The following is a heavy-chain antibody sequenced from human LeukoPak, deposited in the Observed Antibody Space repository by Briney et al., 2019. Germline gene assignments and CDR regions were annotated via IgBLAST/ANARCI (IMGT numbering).Heavy chain of an antibody. CDR1: GYTFTSYD. J-gene: IGHJ4*02. CDR2: MNPNSGNT. CDR3: ARQEGGETYDSSGYYNDY. D-gene: IGHD3-22*01. Sequence: ASVKVSCKASGYTFTSYDINWVRQATRQGLEWMGWMNPNSGNTGYAQKFQGRVTMTRNTSISTAYMELSSLRSEDTAVYYCARQEGGETYDSSGYYNDYWGQGTLVTVSS. V-gene: IGHV1-8*01.